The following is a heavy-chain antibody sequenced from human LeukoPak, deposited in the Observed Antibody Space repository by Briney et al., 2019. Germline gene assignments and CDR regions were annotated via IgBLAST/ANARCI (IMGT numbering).Heavy chain of an antibody. CDR2: IMPSGGST. CDR1: GYTFSSYY. Sequence: ASVKVSCKASGYTFSSYYVHWVRQAPGQGLEWMGRIMPSGGSTIYAQKLQGRATVTSDTSTSTVYLEVSSLRSEDTAVYYCARDNHKWSLDYWGQGALVTVSS. D-gene: IGHD1-14*01. CDR3: ARDNHKWSLDY. V-gene: IGHV1-46*04. J-gene: IGHJ4*02.